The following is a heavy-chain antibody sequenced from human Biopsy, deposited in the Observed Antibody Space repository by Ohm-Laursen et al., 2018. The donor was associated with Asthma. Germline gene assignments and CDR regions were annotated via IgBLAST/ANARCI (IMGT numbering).Heavy chain of an antibody. V-gene: IGHV3-30*03. D-gene: IGHD1-1*01. J-gene: IGHJ4*02. CDR1: GFSFSNYG. CDR2: ISFDGSNK. Sequence: SLRLSCAASGFSFSNYGMHWVRQAPGKGLEWVAVISFDGSNKYYADFVKGRFTISRDNSRNTLDLQMNSLRGDDTAVYYCVRWRSGYPDHYSDFWGLGTLVTVSS. CDR3: VRWRSGYPDHYSDF.